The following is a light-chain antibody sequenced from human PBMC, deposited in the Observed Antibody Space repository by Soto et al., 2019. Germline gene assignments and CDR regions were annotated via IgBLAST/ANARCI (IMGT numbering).Light chain of an antibody. CDR1: QHISSW. CDR2: AAS. J-gene: IGKJ3*01. V-gene: IGKV1-12*02. Sequence: DIQMTQSPSSVSASVGDRVTFTCRASQHISSWLAWYQQKPGKAPKLLIAAASILQSGVPSRFSGSGYGTDFTLTISSVQPEDFATYFCQQANTFPFTFGPGTRLEIK. CDR3: QQANTFPFT.